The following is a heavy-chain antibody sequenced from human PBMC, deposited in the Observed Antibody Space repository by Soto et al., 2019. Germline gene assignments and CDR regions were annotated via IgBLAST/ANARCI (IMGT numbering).Heavy chain of an antibody. D-gene: IGHD5-12*01. CDR3: ASFLGGGYSGYESKNY. V-gene: IGHV3-23*01. CDR2: VGGSGAST. Sequence: PVLSMRLSCAASGFTFISHAMSWVRQAPGKGLEWVSAVGGSGASTYCADSVKGRFTISRGNSKNTLYLKMNNLRAEATAVYYGASFLGGGYSGYESKNY. CDR1: GFTFISHA. J-gene: IGHJ4*01.